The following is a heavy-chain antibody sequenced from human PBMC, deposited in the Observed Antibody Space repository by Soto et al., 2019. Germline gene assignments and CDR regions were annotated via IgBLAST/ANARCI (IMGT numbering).Heavy chain of an antibody. CDR3: ARPGGSGWFYFDS. CDR1: GDSISSYY. Sequence: SETLSLTCTVSGDSISSYYWTWIRQPPGKGLEWIGYIYYSGSTIYNPSLKSRVTISVDTSKNQFSLKLTSVTAADTAVYYCARPGGSGWFYFDSWGQGSQVTVS. V-gene: IGHV4-59*08. J-gene: IGHJ4*02. D-gene: IGHD6-13*01. CDR2: IYYSGST.